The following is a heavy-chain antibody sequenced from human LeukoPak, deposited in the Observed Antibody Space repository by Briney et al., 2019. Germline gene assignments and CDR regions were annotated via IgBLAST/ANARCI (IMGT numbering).Heavy chain of an antibody. CDR3: ARSGLTWRYYGSGSYWRWFDP. Sequence: PGGSLRLSCAASGFTFSDYYMSWIRQAPGKGLEWVSYISSSGSTIYYADSVKGRFTISRDNAKNSLYLQMNSLRAEDTAVYYCARSGLTWRYYGSGSYWRWFDPWGQGTLVTVSS. CDR2: ISSSGSTI. CDR1: GFTFSDYY. J-gene: IGHJ5*02. V-gene: IGHV3-11*01. D-gene: IGHD3-10*01.